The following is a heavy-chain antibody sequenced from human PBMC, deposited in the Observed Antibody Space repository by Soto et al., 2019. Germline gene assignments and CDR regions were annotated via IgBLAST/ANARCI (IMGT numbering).Heavy chain of an antibody. Sequence: PSQTLPLTCTVSGGSLSSGDYYLSWIRQPPGKGLEWIGYIYYTWSTYYNPSLKSRVTISVDTSKNQFALKLSSVTAADTAVYYCARAAGPAARAEKLKRLGNWLDPWGQGTLVTVSS. CDR3: ARAAGPAARAEKLKRLGNWLDP. V-gene: IGHV4-30-4*01. CDR2: IYYTWST. CDR1: GGSLSSGDYY. J-gene: IGHJ5*02. D-gene: IGHD6-25*01.